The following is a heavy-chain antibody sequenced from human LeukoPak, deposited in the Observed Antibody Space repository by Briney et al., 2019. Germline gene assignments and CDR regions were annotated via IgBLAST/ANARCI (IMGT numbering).Heavy chain of an antibody. J-gene: IGHJ4*02. CDR1: GFTISSHS. CDR2: ISENSKDI. Sequence: PGGSLRLSCVVSGFTISSHSMNWVRQAPGKGLEWVSSISENSKDIFYVDSVKGRFTISRDNAKNTLYLQMNSLRAEDTAVYYCARVNRLWGGTGSYFDYWGQGTLVTVSS. D-gene: IGHD2/OR15-2a*01. V-gene: IGHV3-21*01. CDR3: ARVNRLWGGTGSYFDY.